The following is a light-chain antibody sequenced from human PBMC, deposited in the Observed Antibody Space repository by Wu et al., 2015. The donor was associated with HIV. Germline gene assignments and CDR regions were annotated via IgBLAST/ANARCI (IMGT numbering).Light chain of an antibody. CDR2: GAS. Sequence: EIVLTQSPGTLSLSPGERAILSCRASQSVTSSYVAWYQQKRGQAPRLFIYGASSRAAGIPDRFRGSGSGTDFTLTISRLEPEDSAVYYCQQYGSSVYTFGQGTKLEIK. CDR3: QQYGSSVYT. CDR1: QSVTSSY. J-gene: IGKJ2*01. V-gene: IGKV3-20*01.